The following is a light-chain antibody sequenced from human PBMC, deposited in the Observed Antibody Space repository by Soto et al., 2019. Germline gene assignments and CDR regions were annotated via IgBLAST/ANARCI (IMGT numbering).Light chain of an antibody. CDR1: RSHIGRDY. CDR3: AAWDDSLSGWV. Sequence: QSVLTQPPSASGTPGQRVTISCSGSRSHIGRDYVYWYQQLPGTAPKLLIYTNNQRPSGVPDRFSGSKSGTSASLAISGLRSEDEADYYWAAWDDSLSGWVFGGGTKLTVL. J-gene: IGLJ3*02. CDR2: TNN. V-gene: IGLV1-47*02.